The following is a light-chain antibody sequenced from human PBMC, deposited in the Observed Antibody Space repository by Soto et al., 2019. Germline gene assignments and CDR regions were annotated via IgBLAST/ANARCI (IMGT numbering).Light chain of an antibody. CDR2: DVS. J-gene: IGLJ2*01. V-gene: IGLV2-14*01. Sequence: QSALTQPASVSGSPGQSITISCTGTSSDVGAYNYVSWYQQHPGKAPKLMIYDVSNRPSGVSNRFSGSKSGNTASLTISGLQPEDEADDYCSSYTSYNTLVLFGGGTKLTVL. CDR3: SSYTSYNTLVL. CDR1: SSDVGAYNY.